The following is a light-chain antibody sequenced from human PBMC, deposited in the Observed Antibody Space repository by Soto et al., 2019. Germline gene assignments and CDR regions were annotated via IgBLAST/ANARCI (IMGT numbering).Light chain of an antibody. J-gene: IGKJ5*01. Sequence: DIQMTQSPSSLSASVGDRVTITCRASQSISSYLNWYQQKPGKAPNLLIYDASSLQSGVPSRFSGIGSGTEFTLTISSLQSEDFAVYYCQQYYDWPITFGQGTRLEIK. CDR3: QQYYDWPIT. V-gene: IGKV1-39*01. CDR1: QSISSY. CDR2: DAS.